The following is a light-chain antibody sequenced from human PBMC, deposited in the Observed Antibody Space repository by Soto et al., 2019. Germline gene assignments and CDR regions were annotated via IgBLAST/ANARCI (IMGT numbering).Light chain of an antibody. CDR3: QQYNTWPQT. V-gene: IGKV3-15*01. CDR2: GAS. CDR1: QGISTS. Sequence: VVLTPSAATLSVSPGVRATLSCRASQGISTSLAWFQQKPGQAPRLLIYGASARATGIPARFSGSGSGTEFTLTISSLQSEDFAVYYCQQYNTWPQTFGQGTKVDI. J-gene: IGKJ1*01.